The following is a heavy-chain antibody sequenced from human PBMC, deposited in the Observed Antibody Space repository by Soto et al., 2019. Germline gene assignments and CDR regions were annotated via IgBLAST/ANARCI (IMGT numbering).Heavy chain of an antibody. CDR2: ITSSGDRA. J-gene: IGHJ4*02. CDR3: ARDIFDN. V-gene: IGHV3-48*03. CDR1: GFTFSYYE. Sequence: EVQLVESGGGLAQPGGSLRLSCVASGFTFSYYEMNWVRQAPGKGLEWISYITSSGDRAQNADSVKGRFTISRDNTKNLLYLHMTSLSAEDTGLYYCARDIFDNWGQGTLVTVSS.